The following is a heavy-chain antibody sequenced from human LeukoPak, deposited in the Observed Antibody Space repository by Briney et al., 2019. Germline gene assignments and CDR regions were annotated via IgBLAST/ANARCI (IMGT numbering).Heavy chain of an antibody. CDR2: ISGGGEST. CDR3: AKEHRQQWLVPFDQ. D-gene: IGHD6-19*01. Sequence: GGSLRLSRAASGFTFTRYAMSWVRQAPGKGLEWVSAISGGGESTYYADSVKGRFTISRDNFNNTLYLQMTSLRADDTTVYYCAKEHRQQWLVPFDQWGQGTLVTVSS. CDR1: GFTFTRYA. V-gene: IGHV3-23*01. J-gene: IGHJ4*02.